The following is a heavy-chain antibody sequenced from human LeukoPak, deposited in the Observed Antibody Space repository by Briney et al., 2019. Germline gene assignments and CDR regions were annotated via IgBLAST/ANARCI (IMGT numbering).Heavy chain of an antibody. V-gene: IGHV1-8*02. CDR1: GGTFSSYA. CDR3: ARGRGRDVLRYFKY. J-gene: IGHJ4*02. D-gene: IGHD3-9*01. CDR2: MNPNSGNT. Sequence: ASVKVSCKASGGTFSSYAISWVRQATGQGLEWMGWMNPNSGNTGYAQKFQGRVTMTRNTSISTAYMELSSLRSEDTAVYYCARGRGRDVLRYFKYWGQGTLVTVSS.